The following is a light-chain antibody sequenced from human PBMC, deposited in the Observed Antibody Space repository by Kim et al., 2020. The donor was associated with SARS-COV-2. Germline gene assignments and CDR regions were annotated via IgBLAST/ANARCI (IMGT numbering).Light chain of an antibody. CDR1: SSDVGAYNY. CDR2: DVS. J-gene: IGLJ2*01. CDR3: SSYTSSSTVI. V-gene: IGLV2-14*03. Sequence: GQSITISCTGTSSDVGAYNYVSWYQQHPGKAPKLMIYDVSNRPSGVSSRFSGSKSGNTVSLTISGLQAEDEADYYCSSYTSSSTVIFGGGTKLTVL.